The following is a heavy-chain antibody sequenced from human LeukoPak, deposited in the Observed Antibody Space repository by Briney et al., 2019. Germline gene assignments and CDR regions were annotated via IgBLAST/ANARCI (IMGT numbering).Heavy chain of an antibody. CDR3: AKDGDIAAAGYYFDF. Sequence: GGSLRLSCAASGFTVSRYGIHWVRQAPGKGLEWVALISYAGSNKYYADSVKGRFTISRDNSKNTMYLQMNSLRAEETAVYYCAKDGDIAAAGYYFDFWGQGTLVTVSS. CDR1: GFTVSRYG. D-gene: IGHD6-13*01. V-gene: IGHV3-30*18. J-gene: IGHJ4*02. CDR2: ISYAGSNK.